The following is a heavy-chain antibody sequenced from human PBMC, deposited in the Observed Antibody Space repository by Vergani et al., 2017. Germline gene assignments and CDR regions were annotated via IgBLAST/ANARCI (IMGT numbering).Heavy chain of an antibody. CDR1: GFTFSSYA. CDR2: ISGSGGST. V-gene: IGHV3-23*01. CDR3: ARATPSGSSVLTGFDP. J-gene: IGHJ5*02. D-gene: IGHD6-13*01. Sequence: EVQLLESGGGLVQPGGSLRLSCAASGFTFSSYAMSWVRQAPGKGLEWVSAISGSGGSTYYADSVKGRFTISRDNSKNTLYLQMNSLRAEDTAVYYCARATPSGSSVLTGFDPWGQGTLVTVSS.